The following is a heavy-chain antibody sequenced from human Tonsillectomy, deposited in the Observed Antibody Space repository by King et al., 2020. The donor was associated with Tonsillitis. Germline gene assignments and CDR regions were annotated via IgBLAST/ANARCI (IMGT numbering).Heavy chain of an antibody. J-gene: IGHJ4*02. CDR2: ISYDESNK. Sequence: QVQLVESGGGVVQPGRSLRLSCAASGFTFSSYAMHWVRQAPGKGLEWVALISYDESNKYYANSVRGRFTISRDNSKNTLFLQMNSLRAEDTAVYWCATNEAGTDYWGQGTLVTVSS. V-gene: IGHV3-30*04. CDR1: GFTFSSYA. CDR3: ATNEAGTDY. D-gene: IGHD6-19*01.